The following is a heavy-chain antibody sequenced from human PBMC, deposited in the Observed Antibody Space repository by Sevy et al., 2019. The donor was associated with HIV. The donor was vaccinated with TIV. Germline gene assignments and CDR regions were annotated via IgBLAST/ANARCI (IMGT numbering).Heavy chain of an antibody. Sequence: GGSLRLSCAVSGFIFNNYAMSWVRQAPGKGLEWVSGISGSGGGTYYADSVKGRFTISRDNSKNTLYLQMNSLRAEDTAVYYCAKDVSHYDFWGADAGRFDPWGQGTLVTVSS. CDR2: ISGSGGGT. CDR1: GFIFNNYA. V-gene: IGHV3-23*01. J-gene: IGHJ5*02. CDR3: AKDVSHYDFWGADAGRFDP. D-gene: IGHD3-3*01.